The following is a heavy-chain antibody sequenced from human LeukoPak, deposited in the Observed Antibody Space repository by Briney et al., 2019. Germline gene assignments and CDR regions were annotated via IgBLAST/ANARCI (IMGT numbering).Heavy chain of an antibody. D-gene: IGHD3-3*01. CDR3: ARVPGGLEWADFDY. J-gene: IGHJ4*02. Sequence: GGSLRLSCAASGFTFSNYWMIWVRQAPGKGLEWVGNIKQDGSEKRYADSVRGRFTISRDNAKNSLYLQMSSLRAEDTAVYYCARVPGGLEWADFDYWGQGTLVTVSP. CDR2: IKQDGSEK. V-gene: IGHV3-7*02. CDR1: GFTFSNYW.